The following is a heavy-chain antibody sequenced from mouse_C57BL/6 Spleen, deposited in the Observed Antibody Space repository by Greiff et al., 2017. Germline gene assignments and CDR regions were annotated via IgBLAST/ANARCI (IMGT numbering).Heavy chain of an antibody. CDR2: IDPSDSYT. D-gene: IGHD2-1*01. Sequence: QVQLQQPGAELVMPGASVKLSCKASGYTFTSYWMHWVKQRPGQGLEWIGEIDPSDSYTNYNQKFKGKSTLTVDKSSSTAYMQLSSLTSEDSAVYYCARYYGNSFDYWGQGTTLTVCS. CDR1: GYTFTSYW. CDR3: ARYYGNSFDY. V-gene: IGHV1-69*01. J-gene: IGHJ2*01.